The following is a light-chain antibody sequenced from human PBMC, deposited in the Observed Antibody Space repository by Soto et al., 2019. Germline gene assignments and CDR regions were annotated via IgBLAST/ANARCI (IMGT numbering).Light chain of an antibody. V-gene: IGKV3-20*01. CDR3: QQYDTSPPT. J-gene: IGKJ5*01. CDR2: RTF. CDR1: QTIASRY. Sequence: EIVLTQSPGTLSLSPGEIATLSCRASQTIASRYLAWYQHQPGQAPRLLIYRTFARAPGIPDRFSGGGSGTHFTLTISRLEREDFALYYCQQYDTSPPTFGQGTRLDIK.